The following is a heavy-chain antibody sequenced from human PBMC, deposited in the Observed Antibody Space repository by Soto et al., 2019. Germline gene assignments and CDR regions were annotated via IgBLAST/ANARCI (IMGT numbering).Heavy chain of an antibody. Sequence: QVQLQESGPGLVKPSQTLSLTCTVSGGSISNGDYSWTWIRQHPGKGLEWIGFIYNSGNTYYNPSLESRITISVDTSKNQFSLSLNSVTVADTAVYYCAVSPGGDRQMAWFDPWGQGTLVTVSS. J-gene: IGHJ5*02. CDR3: AVSPGGDRQMAWFDP. D-gene: IGHD2-21*02. CDR2: IYNSGNT. CDR1: GGSISNGDYS. V-gene: IGHV4-31*03.